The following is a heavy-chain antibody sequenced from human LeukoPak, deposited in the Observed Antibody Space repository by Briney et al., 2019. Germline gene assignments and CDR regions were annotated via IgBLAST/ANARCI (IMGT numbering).Heavy chain of an antibody. Sequence: QPGRSLRLSCAASGFTFSSYGMHWVRQAPGKGLEWVAVIWYDGSNKHYADSVKGRFTISRDNSKNTLYLQMNSLRAEDTAVYYCARDSGYDLNGMDVWGQGTTVTVSS. J-gene: IGHJ6*02. D-gene: IGHD5-12*01. CDR2: IWYDGSNK. CDR3: ARDSGYDLNGMDV. CDR1: GFTFSSYG. V-gene: IGHV3-33*01.